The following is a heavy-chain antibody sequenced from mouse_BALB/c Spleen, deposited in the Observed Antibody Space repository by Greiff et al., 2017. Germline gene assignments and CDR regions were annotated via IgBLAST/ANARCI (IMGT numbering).Heavy chain of an antibody. CDR2: IDPENGDT. CDR3: NAGRGYAMDY. J-gene: IGHJ4*01. V-gene: IGHV14-4*02. CDR1: GFNIKDYY. D-gene: IGHD3-3*01. Sequence: EVQLQQSGAELVRSGASVKLSCTASGFNIKDYYMHWVKQRPEQGLEWIGWIDPENGDTEYAPKFQGKATMTADTSSNTAYLQLSSLTSEDTAVYYCNAGRGYAMDYWGQGTSVTVAS.